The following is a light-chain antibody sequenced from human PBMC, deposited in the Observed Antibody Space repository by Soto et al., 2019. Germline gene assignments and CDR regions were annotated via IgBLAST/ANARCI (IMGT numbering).Light chain of an antibody. Sequence: DIQMTQSPSSLSASVGDRVTITCRASQGISNYLAWYQQQPGKVPKLLIYVASTLQSGVPSRFRGSGSGTDFTLTISSLQPEDGATYYCQKYDSAPRTFGHGNKVEIK. CDR3: QKYDSAPRT. CDR2: VAS. J-gene: IGKJ1*01. CDR1: QGISNY. V-gene: IGKV1-27*01.